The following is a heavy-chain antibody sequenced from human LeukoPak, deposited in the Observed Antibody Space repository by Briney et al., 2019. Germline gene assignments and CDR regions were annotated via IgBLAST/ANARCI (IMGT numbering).Heavy chain of an antibody. V-gene: IGHV4-34*01. D-gene: IGHD6-19*01. Sequence: PSETLSLTCAVYGGSFSGYYWSWIRQPPGKGLEWIGEINHSGSTNYNPSLQSRVTMSVDTSKNRFSLKLNSVTAADTAVYYCARVSGWQGCWYFDLWGRGTLVTVSS. J-gene: IGHJ2*01. CDR1: GGSFSGYY. CDR2: INHSGST. CDR3: ARVSGWQGCWYFDL.